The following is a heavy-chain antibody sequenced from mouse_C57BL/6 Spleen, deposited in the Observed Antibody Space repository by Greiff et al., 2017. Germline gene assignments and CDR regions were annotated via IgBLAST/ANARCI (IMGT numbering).Heavy chain of an antibody. CDR2: IDPSDSYT. CDR3: ASGTGTLGDY. V-gene: IGHV1-69*01. D-gene: IGHD4-1*01. CDR1: GYTFTSYW. Sequence: QVQLQQPGAELVMPGASVKLSCKASGYTFTSYWMHWVKQRPGQGLEWIGEIDPSDSYTNYNQKFKGKSTLTVDKSSSTASMQLSSRTSEDSAVYYCASGTGTLGDYWGQGTTLTVSS. J-gene: IGHJ2*01.